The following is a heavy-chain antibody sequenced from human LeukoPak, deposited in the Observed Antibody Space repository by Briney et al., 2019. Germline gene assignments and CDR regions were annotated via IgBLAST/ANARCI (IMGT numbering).Heavy chain of an antibody. Sequence: GGSLRLSCSASGFTFSSYAMTWVRQAAGKGLEWVSVISGSGGNTYYADSVKGRFTISRDNSKNALYLEVNSLRAEDTAVYFCAKGAVGYVPGSWGQGTLVTVSS. V-gene: IGHV3-23*01. D-gene: IGHD3-22*01. CDR3: AKGAVGYVPGS. CDR2: ISGSGGNT. CDR1: GFTFSSYA. J-gene: IGHJ5*02.